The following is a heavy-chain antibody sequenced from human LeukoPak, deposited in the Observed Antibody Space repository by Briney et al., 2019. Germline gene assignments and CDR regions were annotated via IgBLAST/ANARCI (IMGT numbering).Heavy chain of an antibody. CDR3: AKDNHLGDYPTFDY. D-gene: IGHD4-17*01. V-gene: IGHV3-48*01. J-gene: IGHJ4*02. CDR2: ISTSGSTI. CDR1: GFTFSSYS. Sequence: PGGSLRLSCAASGFTFSSYSMNWVRQAPGKGLEWVSYISTSGSTIDYVDSVKGRFTISRDNAKNSLYLQMNNLRAEDTALYYCAKDNHLGDYPTFDYWGQGTLVTVSS.